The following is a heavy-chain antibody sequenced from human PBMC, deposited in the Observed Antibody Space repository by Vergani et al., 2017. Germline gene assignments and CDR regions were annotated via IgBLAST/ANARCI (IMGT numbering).Heavy chain of an antibody. V-gene: IGHV4-39*01. Sequence: QLQLQESGPGLVKPSATLSLTCSVSGASLRSSNYYWGWIRQPPGKGLEWIASIYYSGSTYYNPSLKSRVTISVDTSKYQFSLNLSSVTAADTAVYFCARHSTVEWLVKLGWIDPWGQGILVTVSS. J-gene: IGHJ5*02. CDR1: GASLRSSNYY. CDR2: IYYSGST. CDR3: ARHSTVEWLVKLGWIDP. D-gene: IGHD6-19*01.